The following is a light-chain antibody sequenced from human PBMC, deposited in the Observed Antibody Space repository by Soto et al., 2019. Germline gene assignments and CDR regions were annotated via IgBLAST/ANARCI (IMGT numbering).Light chain of an antibody. J-gene: IGKJ1*01. V-gene: IGKV1-39*01. Sequence: DIQMTQSPSSLSASVGDRLTIACRASQIISTYLNWYRQKPGKAPELLIYAASSLQSGVPSRFSGSGSGTVFTLTISSLQPEDFATYYCQHSYSTPWTFGQGTKVEIK. CDR3: QHSYSTPWT. CDR2: AAS. CDR1: QIISTY.